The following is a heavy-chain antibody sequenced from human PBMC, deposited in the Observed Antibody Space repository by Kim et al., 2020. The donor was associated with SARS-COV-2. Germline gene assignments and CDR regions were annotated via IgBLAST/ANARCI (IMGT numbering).Heavy chain of an antibody. CDR2: INSDGSST. Sequence: GGSLRLSCAASGFTFSSYWMHWVRQAPGKGLVWVSRINSDGSSTSYADSVKGRFTISRDNAKNTLYLQMNSLRAEDTAVYYCARGGRRSVFFGSGIGYWGQGTLVTVSS. D-gene: IGHD3-10*01. CDR1: GFTFSSYW. V-gene: IGHV3-74*01. J-gene: IGHJ4*02. CDR3: ARGGRRSVFFGSGIGY.